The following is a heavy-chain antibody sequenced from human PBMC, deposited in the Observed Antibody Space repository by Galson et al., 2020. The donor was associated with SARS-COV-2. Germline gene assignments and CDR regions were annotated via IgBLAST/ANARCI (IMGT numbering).Heavy chain of an antibody. Sequence: GVSLKISCKASGYTFTSYGINWVRQAPGQGLEWMGRISPYNDKINYAQNFQGRVTMTADTSTSTAYLEVRSLRSDDTAIYYCASEAVYYGMDVWGQGTTVTVSS. V-gene: IGHV1-18*01. J-gene: IGHJ6*02. CDR1: GYTFTSYG. CDR2: ISPYNDKI. CDR3: ASEAVYYGMDV.